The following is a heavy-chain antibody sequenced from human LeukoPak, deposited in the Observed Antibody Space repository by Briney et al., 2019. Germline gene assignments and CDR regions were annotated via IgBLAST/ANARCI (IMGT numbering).Heavy chain of an antibody. CDR1: GYTFTSYY. V-gene: IGHV1-46*01. CDR3: AKDRPDNLAAASHFQH. CDR2: INPSGGST. Sequence: GASVKVSCKASGYTFTSYYMHWVRQAPGQGLEWMGIINPSGGSTSYAQKFQGRVTMTRDTSTSTVYMELSSLRSEDTAVYYCAKDRPDNLAAASHFQHWGQGTLVTVSS. D-gene: IGHD6-13*01. J-gene: IGHJ1*01.